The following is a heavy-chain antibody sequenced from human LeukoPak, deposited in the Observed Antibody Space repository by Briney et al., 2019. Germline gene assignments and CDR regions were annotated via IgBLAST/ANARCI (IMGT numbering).Heavy chain of an antibody. V-gene: IGHV3-7*01. Sequence: AGGSLRLSCAASGFAFDIYWMTWVRQAPGKGLEWVANIKKDGSVRQYVDAVRGRFTVSRDNAKNSLYLQMNSLRADDTAVYYCVSLRVSTVRYSFDLWGQGTMVTVSS. CDR3: VSLRVSTVRYSFDL. CDR2: IKKDGSVR. J-gene: IGHJ3*01. CDR1: GFAFDIYW. D-gene: IGHD3-10*01.